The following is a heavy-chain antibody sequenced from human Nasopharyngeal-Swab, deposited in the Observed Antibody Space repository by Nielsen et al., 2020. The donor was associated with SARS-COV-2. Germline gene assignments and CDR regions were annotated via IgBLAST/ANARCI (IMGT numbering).Heavy chain of an antibody. D-gene: IGHD4-11*01. CDR2: INHSGST. CDR1: GGSFSGYY. V-gene: IGHV4-34*01. Sequence: ESLKISCAAYGGSFSGYYWSWIRQPPGKGLEWIGEINHSGSTNYNPSLKSRVTISVDTSKNQFSLKLSSVTAADTAVYYCARGHSNDSFDYWGQGTLVTVSS. J-gene: IGHJ4*02. CDR3: ARGHSNDSFDY.